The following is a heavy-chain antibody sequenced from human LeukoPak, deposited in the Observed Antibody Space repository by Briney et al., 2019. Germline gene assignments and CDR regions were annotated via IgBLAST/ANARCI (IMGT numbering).Heavy chain of an antibody. D-gene: IGHD5-12*01. CDR1: GFTFSSYD. J-gene: IGHJ4*02. CDR2: IKQDGSEK. CDR3: ARARGSDY. V-gene: IGHV3-7*01. Sequence: PGRSLRLSCAASGFTFSSYDMHWVRQAPGKGLEWVANIKQDGSEKYYVDSVKGRFTISRDNAKNSLYLQMNSLRAEDTAVYYCARARGSDYWGQGSLVTVSS.